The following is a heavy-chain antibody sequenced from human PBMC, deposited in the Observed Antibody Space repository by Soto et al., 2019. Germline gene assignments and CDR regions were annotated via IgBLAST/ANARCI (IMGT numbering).Heavy chain of an antibody. CDR2: IDPSDSYT. Sequence: GESLKISCKGSGYSFTTYWITWVRQMPGKGLEWMGRIDPSDSYTNYSPSFQGHVTISADKSISTAYLQWGSLKASDTAMYYCARHPGPPRYYGMDVWGQGTTVTVSS. CDR3: ARHPGPPRYYGMDV. J-gene: IGHJ6*02. CDR1: GYSFTTYW. V-gene: IGHV5-10-1*01.